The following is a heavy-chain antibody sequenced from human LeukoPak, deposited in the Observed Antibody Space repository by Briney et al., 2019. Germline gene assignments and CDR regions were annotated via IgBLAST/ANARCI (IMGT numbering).Heavy chain of an antibody. CDR1: GFTVSSNY. Sequence: GGSLRLSCAASGFTVSSNYMSWVRQAPGKGLEWVSVIYSGGSTNYADSVKGRFTISRDNAKNTVYLEMNSLRAEDTAVYYCVRGQLWSYYHDYWGQGTLVTVSS. D-gene: IGHD5-18*01. CDR3: VRGQLWSYYHDY. CDR2: IYSGGST. J-gene: IGHJ4*02. V-gene: IGHV3-53*01.